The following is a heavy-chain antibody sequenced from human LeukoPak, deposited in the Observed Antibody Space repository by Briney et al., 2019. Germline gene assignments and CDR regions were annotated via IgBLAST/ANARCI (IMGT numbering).Heavy chain of an antibody. D-gene: IGHD3-22*01. CDR2: INPNSGDT. CDR1: GYTFTDWY. V-gene: IGHV1-2*02. Sequence: ASVKVPCKASGYTFTDWYLHWVRQAPGQGLEWMGWINPNSGDTNFAQKFQGRVTMTRDTSISTVYMELSRLRSDDTAVFYCARGYYDSSDFEYFQHWGQGTLVTVSS. J-gene: IGHJ1*01. CDR3: ARGYYDSSDFEYFQH.